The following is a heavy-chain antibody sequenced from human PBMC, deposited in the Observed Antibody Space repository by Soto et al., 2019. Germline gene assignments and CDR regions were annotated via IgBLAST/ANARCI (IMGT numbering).Heavy chain of an antibody. CDR2: INHSGST. CDR3: ARGGRRIITMVRGVTPNWFDH. Sequence: SETLSLTCTVSGGSIRTYYWSWIRQPPGKGLEWIGEINHSGSTNYNPSLKSRVTISVDTSKNQFSLKLSSVTAADTAVYYCARGGRRIITMVRGVTPNWFDHWGQGTQVTVSS. CDR1: GGSIRTYY. D-gene: IGHD3-10*01. J-gene: IGHJ5*02. V-gene: IGHV4-34*01.